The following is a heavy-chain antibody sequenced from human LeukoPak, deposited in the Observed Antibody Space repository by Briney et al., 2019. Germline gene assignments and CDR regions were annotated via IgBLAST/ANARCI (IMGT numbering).Heavy chain of an antibody. CDR1: GFGSKNYA. Sequence: SGGSLRLSCTTSGFGSKNYAVSWVRLAPGKGLEWVSIISATGVNTYYADSVKVRFTISRDNSKNTLYLQMNSLRAEDTAVYYCARQPAGYSYGAGAFDIWGQGTMVTVSS. J-gene: IGHJ3*02. V-gene: IGHV3-23*01. CDR3: ARQPAGYSYGAGAFDI. CDR2: ISATGVNT. D-gene: IGHD5-18*01.